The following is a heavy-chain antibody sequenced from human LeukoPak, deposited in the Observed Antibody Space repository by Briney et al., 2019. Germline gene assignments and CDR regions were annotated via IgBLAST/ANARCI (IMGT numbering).Heavy chain of an antibody. CDR2: INPNSGGT. CDR3: ARLEYNWNDVSGYSGYNWFDP. D-gene: IGHD1-1*01. CDR1: GYTFTGYY. Sequence: ASVKVSCKASGYTFTGYYMHWVRQAPGQGLEWMGWINPNSGGTNYAQNFQGRVTMTRDTSISTAYMELSRLRSDDTAVYYCARLEYNWNDVSGYSGYNWFDPWGQGTLVTVSS. J-gene: IGHJ5*02. V-gene: IGHV1-2*02.